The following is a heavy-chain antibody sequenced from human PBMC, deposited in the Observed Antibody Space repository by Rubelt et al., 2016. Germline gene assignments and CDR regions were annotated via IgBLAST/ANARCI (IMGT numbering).Heavy chain of an antibody. J-gene: IGHJ5*02. D-gene: IGHD3/OR15-3a*01. CDR2: IYYSGST. CDR1: GGSISSYY. CDR3: ARGVSTSWTFWFDP. Sequence: QVQLQESGPGLVKPSETLSLTCTVSGGSISSYYWSWIRQPPGKGLEWIGNIYYSGSTNYNPSLKSRVTISVDTSKNQSSLKLTSGTAAETAGYYWARGVSTSWTFWFDPWGQGTLVTVSS. V-gene: IGHV4-59*01.